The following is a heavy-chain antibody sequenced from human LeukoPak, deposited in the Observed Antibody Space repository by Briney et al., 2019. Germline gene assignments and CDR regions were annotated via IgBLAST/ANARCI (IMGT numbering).Heavy chain of an antibody. V-gene: IGHV1-8*01. CDR1: GNTLTELS. J-gene: IGHJ3*02. CDR3: ARGQDSSRPFDI. Sequence: ASVKVSCKVSGNTLTELSMHWVRQAPGKGLEWMGWMNPNTGNTGYSQKFQGRVTMTRDTSISTAYMELSSLRSEDTAVYYCARGQDSSRPFDIWGHGTLVTVSS. CDR2: MNPNTGNT.